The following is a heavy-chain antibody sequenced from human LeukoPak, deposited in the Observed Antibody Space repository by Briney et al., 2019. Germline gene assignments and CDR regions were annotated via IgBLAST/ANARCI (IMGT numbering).Heavy chain of an antibody. CDR3: ATDYYDSSGFDY. Sequence: GESLKISCRGSGYSFSNHWIGWVRQMPGKGLEWMGIIYPGDSDTRYSPSFQGQVTTSADKSISTAYLQWSSLKASDTAMYYCATDYYDSSGFDYWGQGTLVTVSS. V-gene: IGHV5-51*01. D-gene: IGHD3-22*01. CDR1: GYSFSNHW. J-gene: IGHJ4*02. CDR2: IYPGDSDT.